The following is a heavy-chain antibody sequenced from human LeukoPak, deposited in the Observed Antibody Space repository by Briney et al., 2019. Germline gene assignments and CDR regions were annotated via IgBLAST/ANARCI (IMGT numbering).Heavy chain of an antibody. D-gene: IGHD3-10*01. CDR1: GFTFSSYS. Sequence: GGSLRLSCAASGFTFSSYSMNWARQAPGKGLEWVSYISSSSSTIYYADSVKGRFTISRDNAKNSLYLQMNSLRAEDTAVHYCAREKDRAFDYWGQGTLVTASS. V-gene: IGHV3-48*01. J-gene: IGHJ4*02. CDR3: AREKDRAFDY. CDR2: ISSSSSTI.